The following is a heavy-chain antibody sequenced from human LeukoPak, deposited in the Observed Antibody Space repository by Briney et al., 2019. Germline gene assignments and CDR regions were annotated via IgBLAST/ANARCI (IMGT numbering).Heavy chain of an antibody. CDR3: TQGGELMNF. Sequence: SETLSLTCTVSGGSISNYYWTWIRQPAGKGLEWIGRIYTSGSTNYSPSLKSRVTISIDASKNQFSLRLSSVTAADTAVYYCTQGGELMNFWGQGTLVTVSS. D-gene: IGHD1-26*01. V-gene: IGHV4-4*07. CDR2: IYTSGST. J-gene: IGHJ4*02. CDR1: GGSISNYY.